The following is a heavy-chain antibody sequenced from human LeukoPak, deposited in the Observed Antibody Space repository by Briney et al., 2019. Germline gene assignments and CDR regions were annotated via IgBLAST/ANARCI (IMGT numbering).Heavy chain of an antibody. J-gene: IGHJ4*02. CDR3: GREVRTFDS. D-gene: IGHD2-2*01. Sequence: GGSLRLSCAASGFTFSSYWMTWVRQAPGKGLEGVANIKHNGDELNYVDSVEDRFTISRDNAKNSLYLHMTSLSAEDTAVYDCGREVRTFDSWGQGTLGTVSS. CDR1: GFTFSSYW. CDR2: IKHNGDEL. V-gene: IGHV3-7*01.